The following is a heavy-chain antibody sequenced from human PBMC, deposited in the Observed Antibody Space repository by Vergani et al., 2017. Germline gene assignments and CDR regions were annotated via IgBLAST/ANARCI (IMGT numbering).Heavy chain of an antibody. D-gene: IGHD6-25*01. CDR1: GYTFTGYY. J-gene: IGHJ6*03. CDR2: NNPNSGGT. CDR3: AYGGSGPDYIDD. V-gene: IGHV1-2*02. Sequence: QVQLVQSGAEVKKPGASVKVSCKASGYTFTGYYMHWVRQAPGQGLEWMGWNNPNSGGTNYARKFQGRITMTRDTSISTVYMELGRLRSDDTAVYYCAYGGSGPDYIDDWGKGTTVTVSS.